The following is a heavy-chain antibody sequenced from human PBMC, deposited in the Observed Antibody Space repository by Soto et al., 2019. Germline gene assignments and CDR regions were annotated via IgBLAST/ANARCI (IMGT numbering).Heavy chain of an antibody. V-gene: IGHV4-4*02. J-gene: IGHJ4*02. CDR1: GGSISSNNW. D-gene: IGHD3-10*01. Sequence: ETLSVTCACSGGSISSNNWWIWVRQPPGSQPPGKGLEWIAEIYPSGSTNYNPSLKSRVTISLDKSKNQFSLKLSSVTAADTPVYYPAGPRDGSGSLDYCGQRTLVTFSS. CDR3: AGPRDGSGSLDY. CDR2: IYPSGST.